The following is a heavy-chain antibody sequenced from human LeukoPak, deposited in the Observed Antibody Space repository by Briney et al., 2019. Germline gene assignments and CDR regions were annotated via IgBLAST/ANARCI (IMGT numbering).Heavy chain of an antibody. J-gene: IGHJ4*02. D-gene: IGHD5-18*01. CDR1: GGSFSGYY. CDR2: INHSGST. CDR3: AATGRDTAMETNLDY. Sequence: SETLSLTCVVYGGSFSGYYWSWIRQPPGKGLEWIGEINHSGSTNYNPSLKSRVTISVDTSKNQFSLKLSSVTAADTAVYYCAATGRDTAMETNLDYWGQGTLVTVSS. V-gene: IGHV4-34*01.